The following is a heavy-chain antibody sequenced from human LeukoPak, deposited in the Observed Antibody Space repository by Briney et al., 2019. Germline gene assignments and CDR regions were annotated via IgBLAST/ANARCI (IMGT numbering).Heavy chain of an antibody. CDR3: ARTMSYNWRIDY. V-gene: IGHV1-2*02. J-gene: IGHJ4*02. CDR2: INPNSGGT. CDR1: GYTFTGYY. Sequence: ASVKVSCKASGYTFTGYYMHWVRQAPGQGFEWMGWINPNSGGTNYAQKFQGRVTMTKDTSISTAYMELRRLGSDDTAVYYCARTMSYNWRIDYWGQGTLVTVSS. D-gene: IGHD3-10*01.